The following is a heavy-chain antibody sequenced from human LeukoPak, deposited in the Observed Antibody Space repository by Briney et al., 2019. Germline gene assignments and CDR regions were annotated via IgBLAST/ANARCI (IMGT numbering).Heavy chain of an antibody. CDR2: ITGGGRT. CDR3: AKDPNGDYIGAFDF. Sequence: GRSLRLSCAASGFTFSNSALHWVRQAPGQGLEWVSAITGGGRTYYADSVKGRFTISRDNSRNTLFLQMNSLRAEDTALYYCAKDPNGDYIGAFDFRGQGTMVTVSS. CDR1: GFTFSNSA. J-gene: IGHJ3*01. V-gene: IGHV3-23*01. D-gene: IGHD4-17*01.